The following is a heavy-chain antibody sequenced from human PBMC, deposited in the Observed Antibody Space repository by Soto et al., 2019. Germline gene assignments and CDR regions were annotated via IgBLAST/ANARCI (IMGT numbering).Heavy chain of an antibody. V-gene: IGHV4-38-2*01. D-gene: IGHD2-2*03. CDR3: ARAIWAHGYCSSTSCSHPPSYYHGIDV. Sequence: PSETLSRTCAVSGYSIRSGCYWGWIRQPPGKGLEGIGSIYHSGSTYCNPSLKSRVTISVETSKNQFSLKLSSVTAEDTAVYYCARAIWAHGYCSSTSCSHPPSYYHGIDVGAQGNTV. CDR1: GYSIRSGCY. J-gene: IGHJ6*02. CDR2: IYHSGST.